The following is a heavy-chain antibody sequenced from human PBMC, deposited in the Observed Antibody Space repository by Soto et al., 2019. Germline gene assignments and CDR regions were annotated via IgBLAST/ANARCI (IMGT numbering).Heavy chain of an antibody. CDR3: ARARTLSCSGGRCYAFDI. CDR2: IYSGGST. V-gene: IGHV3-53*01. CDR1: GFTVSSNY. Sequence: GGSLRLSCAASGFTVSSNYMSWVRQAPGKGLEWVSVIYSGGSTYYADSVKGRFTISRDNSKNTLYLQMNSLRADDRAVYYCARARTLSCSGGRCYAFDIWGQGTMVTVSS. J-gene: IGHJ3*02. D-gene: IGHD2-15*01.